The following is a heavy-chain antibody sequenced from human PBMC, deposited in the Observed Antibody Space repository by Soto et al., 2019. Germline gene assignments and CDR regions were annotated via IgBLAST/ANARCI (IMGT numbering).Heavy chain of an antibody. V-gene: IGHV4-4*07. CDR2: IHSSGNL. J-gene: IGHJ4*02. CDR1: GASVSSYY. Sequence: SETLSLTCTVSGASVSSYYWSWFRQPVGKGLEWIGRIHSSGNLNYNPSLESRVTMSLDTSKNQFSLRLTSVTAADTALYLCARDVGKNYWGQGIRVTVSS. D-gene: IGHD3-10*01. CDR3: ARDVGKNY.